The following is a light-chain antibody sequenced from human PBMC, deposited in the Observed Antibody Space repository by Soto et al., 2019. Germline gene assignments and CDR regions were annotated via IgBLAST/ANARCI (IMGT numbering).Light chain of an antibody. Sequence: DIQMTQSPSSLSASVGDRVTITCLSCEDISTWLAWYQQKPGKAPKLLIYDASSLESGVPSRFSGSESGTEFTLTISSLQPDDIATYYCQQYTENSGTFGQGTKVDIK. CDR3: QQYTENSGT. CDR1: EDISTW. CDR2: DAS. J-gene: IGKJ1*01. V-gene: IGKV1-5*01.